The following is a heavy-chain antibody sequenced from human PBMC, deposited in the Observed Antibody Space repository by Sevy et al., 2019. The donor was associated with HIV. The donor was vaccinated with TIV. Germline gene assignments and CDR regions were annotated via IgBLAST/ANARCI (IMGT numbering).Heavy chain of an antibody. CDR2: MNPNSGNT. J-gene: IGHJ1*01. CDR3: ARGGGSYLEYSQH. D-gene: IGHD1-26*01. Sequence: ASVKVSCKASGYTFTSYDINWVRQATGQWLEWMGWMNPNSGNTGYAQNFQGRVTMTRNTSISTAYMELSSLRSEDTAMYYCARGGGSYLEYSQHWGQGTLVTVSS. V-gene: IGHV1-8*01. CDR1: GYTFTSYD.